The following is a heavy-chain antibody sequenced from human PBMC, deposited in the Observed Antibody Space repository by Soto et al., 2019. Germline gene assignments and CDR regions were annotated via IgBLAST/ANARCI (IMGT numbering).Heavy chain of an antibody. J-gene: IGHJ4*02. CDR2: IYYSGST. CDR3: ATLWGQD. Sequence: QLQLQESGPGLVKPSETLSLTCTVSGGSISSSSYYWGWIRQPPGKGLEWIGRIYYSGSTYYHPSXXXRXXISVDTSKNQSSLKLSSVTAADTAVYYCATLWGQDWGQGTLVTVSS. D-gene: IGHD3-10*01. V-gene: IGHV4-39*01. CDR1: GGSISSSSYY.